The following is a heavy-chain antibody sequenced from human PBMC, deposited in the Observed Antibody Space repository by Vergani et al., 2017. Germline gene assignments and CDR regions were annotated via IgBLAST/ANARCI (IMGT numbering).Heavy chain of an antibody. Sequence: QVQLQESGPGLVKPSQTLSLTCTVSGGSFSTGGQSWTWLRQSAGKGLEWIGRIYTSGATNYNPSLRSRAIMSVDTSKNQFSLKLSSVTAADTAVYYCARDHSXSSTSCYGFGWFDPWGQGTLVTVSS. J-gene: IGHJ5*02. D-gene: IGHD2-2*01. CDR2: IYTSGAT. V-gene: IGHV4-61*02. CDR3: ARDHSXSSTSCYGFGWFDP. CDR1: GGSFSTGGQS.